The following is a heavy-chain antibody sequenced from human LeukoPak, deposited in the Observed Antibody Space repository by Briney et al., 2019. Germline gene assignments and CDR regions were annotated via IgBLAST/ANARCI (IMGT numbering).Heavy chain of an antibody. V-gene: IGHV3-7*03. D-gene: IGHD1-14*01. CDR2: IKQDGSEK. Sequence: GGSPRLSCAASGFMFSSNWMSWVRQAPGKGLEWVANIKQDGSEKYYVDSVKGRFTISRDNAEISLYLQMNSLKAEDTAIYYCARDRRTWGQGTLVTVSS. CDR3: ARDRRT. CDR1: GFMFSSNW. J-gene: IGHJ4*02.